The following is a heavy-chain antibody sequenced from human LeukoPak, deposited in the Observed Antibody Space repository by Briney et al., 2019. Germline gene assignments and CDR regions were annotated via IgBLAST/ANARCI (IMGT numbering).Heavy chain of an antibody. J-gene: IGHJ6*04. V-gene: IGHV4-31*03. CDR2: IYYSGST. CDR3: ARDDPTYYYGMDV. CDR1: GCSISSGGYY. Sequence: SETLSLTCTVSGCSISSGGYYWSWIRQHPGKDLEWIGYIYYSGSTYYDPSLKSRVTISVDTSKNQFSLKLSSVTAADTAVYYCARDDPTYYYGMDVWGKGTTVTVSS.